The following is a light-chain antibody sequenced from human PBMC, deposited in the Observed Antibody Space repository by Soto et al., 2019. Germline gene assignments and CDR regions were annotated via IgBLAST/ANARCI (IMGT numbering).Light chain of an antibody. CDR2: GAS. Sequence: EIVMTQSPATLSVSPGERATLSYRASQSVSSNLAWYQQKPGQAPRLLIYGASTRATGIPARFSGSGSGTEFTLTISSLQSEDFAVYYCQQYNKWPPYTFGQGTKLEIK. J-gene: IGKJ2*01. V-gene: IGKV3-15*01. CDR1: QSVSSN. CDR3: QQYNKWPPYT.